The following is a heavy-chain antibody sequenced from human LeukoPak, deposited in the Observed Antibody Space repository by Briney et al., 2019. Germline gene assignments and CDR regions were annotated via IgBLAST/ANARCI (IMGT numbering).Heavy chain of an antibody. J-gene: IGHJ3*02. Sequence: GGSLKLSCAASGFSVTTYAMGWVRQAPGKGLEWVSVISDRGDSTHYADSVKGRFTISRDSSKNTLYLQMNSLRGEDTAVYYCAKGRWGLTINNFDIWGQGTVVTVSS. D-gene: IGHD3-9*01. CDR1: GFSVTTYA. CDR3: AKGRWGLTINNFDI. CDR2: ISDRGDST. V-gene: IGHV3-23*01.